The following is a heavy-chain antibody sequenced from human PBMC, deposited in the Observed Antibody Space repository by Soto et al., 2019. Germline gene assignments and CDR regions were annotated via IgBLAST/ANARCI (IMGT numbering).Heavy chain of an antibody. CDR1: GGSLRNSV. J-gene: IGHJ4*02. V-gene: IGHV1-69*01. CDR2: VIPILGTA. Sequence: QVQLVQSGAEVKKPGSSVKVSCTASGGSLRNSVISWVRQAPAQRLEWMGGVIPILGTANYAQKFQGRVTMTADEATSTAYMDSSSLSPDDTAGYYCARLGHPGHWGPGTLVIVSS. CDR3: ARLGHPGH.